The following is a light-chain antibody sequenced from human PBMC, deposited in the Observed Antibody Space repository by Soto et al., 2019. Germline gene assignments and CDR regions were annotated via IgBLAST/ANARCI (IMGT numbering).Light chain of an antibody. V-gene: IGKV1-17*01. CDR3: KQHNSYPFT. Sequence: DIQMTQSPSSLSTSVGDRVTITCRASQAIKNNLAWYQHRPGEAPKRLIYAASNLQTGAPSRFSGSGSGTEFTLTISSLQPEDFATYYCKQHNSYPFTFGGGTKVEIK. CDR2: AAS. J-gene: IGKJ4*01. CDR1: QAIKNN.